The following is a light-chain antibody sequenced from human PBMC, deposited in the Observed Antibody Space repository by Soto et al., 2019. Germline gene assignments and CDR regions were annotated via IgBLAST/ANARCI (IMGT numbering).Light chain of an antibody. CDR3: QSYDSSLSGSV. V-gene: IGLV1-40*01. CDR1: SSKIGAGYD. Sequence: QSVLTQPPSVSGAPGQRVTISCTGSSSKIGAGYDVHWYQQLPGTAPKLLIYGNSNRPSGVPDRFSGSMSGTSASLAITGLQAEDEADYYCQSYDSSLSGSVFGGGTKLTVL. CDR2: GNS. J-gene: IGLJ3*02.